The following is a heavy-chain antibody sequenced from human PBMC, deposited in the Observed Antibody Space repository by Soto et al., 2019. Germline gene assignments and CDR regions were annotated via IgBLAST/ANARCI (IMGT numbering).Heavy chain of an antibody. Sequence: PLEILPVHQTVFGGNIISGSYHRSWNTQPPGKGLEWIGYIYYSGSTNYTPSLKSRVTISVDTSKNQFSLKLSSVTAADTAVYYCARLDSGYVYAFDIWGQGTMVTVSS. D-gene: IGHD5-12*01. V-gene: IGHV4-61*01. CDR3: ARLDSGYVYAFDI. CDR2: IYYSGST. CDR1: GGNIISGSYH. J-gene: IGHJ3*02.